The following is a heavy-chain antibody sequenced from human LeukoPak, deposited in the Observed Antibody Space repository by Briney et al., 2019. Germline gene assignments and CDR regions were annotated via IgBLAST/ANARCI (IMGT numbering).Heavy chain of an antibody. CDR3: ARGGGAEGY. D-gene: IGHD3-16*01. CDR1: GGTFSSYA. V-gene: IGHV1-69*05. CDR2: IIPIFGTA. Sequence: SVKVSCKASGGTFSSYAISWVRQAPGQGLEWMGGIIPIFGTASYAQKLQGRVTMTRDTSTSTVYMELSSLRSEDTAVYYCARGGGAEGYWGQGTLVTVSS. J-gene: IGHJ4*02.